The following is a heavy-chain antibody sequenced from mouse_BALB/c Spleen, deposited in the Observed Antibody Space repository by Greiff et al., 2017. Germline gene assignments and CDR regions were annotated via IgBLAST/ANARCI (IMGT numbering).Heavy chain of an antibody. J-gene: IGHJ4*01. CDR1: GFTFSSYA. CDR3: ARDYYRYDGYAMDY. Sequence: EVMLVESGGGLVKPGGSLKLSCAASGFTFSSYAMSWVRQTPEKRLEWVASISSGGSTYYPDSVKGRFTISRDNARNILYLQMSSLRSEDTAMYYCARDYYRYDGYAMDYWGQGTSVTVSS. CDR2: ISSGGST. V-gene: IGHV5-6-5*01. D-gene: IGHD2-14*01.